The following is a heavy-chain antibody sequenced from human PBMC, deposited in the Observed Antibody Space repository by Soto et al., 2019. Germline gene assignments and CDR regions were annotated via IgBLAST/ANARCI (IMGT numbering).Heavy chain of an antibody. D-gene: IGHD4-17*01. CDR1: GYTFTSYY. V-gene: IGHV1-46*01. CDR2: INPSGGST. J-gene: IGHJ5*02. Sequence: ASVKVSCKASGYTFTSYYMHWVRQAPGQGLEWMGIINPSGGSTSYAQKFQGRVTMTRDTSTSTVYMELSSLRSEDTAVYYCARVNGPESRDNWFDPWGQGTLVTVSS. CDR3: ARVNGPESRDNWFDP.